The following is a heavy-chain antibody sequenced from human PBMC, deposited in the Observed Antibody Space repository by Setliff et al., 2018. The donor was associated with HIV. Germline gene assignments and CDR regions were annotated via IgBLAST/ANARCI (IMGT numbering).Heavy chain of an antibody. CDR2: IYYIGNT. J-gene: IGHJ4*02. D-gene: IGHD3-22*01. CDR3: ARGRSRYYYDGSGYYVDY. CDR1: GGSISGYY. V-gene: IGHV4-59*01. Sequence: SETLSLTCTVSGGSISGYYWSWIRQPPGKGLEWIGYIYYIGNTNYNPSLKGRVTLSVDTSKNQLSLKLSSVTAADTAVYYCARGRSRYYYDGSGYYVDYWGQGALVTVSS.